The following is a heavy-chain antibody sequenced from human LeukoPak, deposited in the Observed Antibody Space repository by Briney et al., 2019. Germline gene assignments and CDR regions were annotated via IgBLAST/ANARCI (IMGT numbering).Heavy chain of an antibody. J-gene: IGHJ4*02. Sequence: PGGSLRLPCAASGFTFSTYSMNWVRQAPGKGLEWVSYISVSSNTMYYADSVKGRFTISRDNSKNTLYLQMNSLRAEDTAVYYCAKEQSSSWYYYFDYWGQGTLVTVSS. D-gene: IGHD6-13*01. CDR1: GFTFSTYS. CDR2: ISVSSNTM. V-gene: IGHV3-48*01. CDR3: AKEQSSSWYYYFDY.